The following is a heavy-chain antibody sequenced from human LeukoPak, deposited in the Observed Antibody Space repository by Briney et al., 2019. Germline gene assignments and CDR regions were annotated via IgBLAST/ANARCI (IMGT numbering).Heavy chain of an antibody. V-gene: IGHV4-34*01. CDR3: ARVGKILRFLEWSAYYYYMDV. CDR2: INHSGSP. CDR1: GGSFSGYY. D-gene: IGHD3-3*01. J-gene: IGHJ6*03. Sequence: PSETLSLTCAAYGGSFSGYYWSWIRQPPGKGLEWIGEINHSGSPNYNPSLKSRVTISVDTSKNQFSLKLSYVTAADTAVYYCARVGKILRFLEWSAYYYYMDVWGKGTTVTVSS.